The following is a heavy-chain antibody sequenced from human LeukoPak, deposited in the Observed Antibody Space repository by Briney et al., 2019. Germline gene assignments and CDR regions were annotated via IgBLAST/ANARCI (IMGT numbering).Heavy chain of an antibody. CDR2: ISYDVGKK. D-gene: IGHD5-18*01. CDR1: GFTFSSYG. Sequence: PGGSLRLSCAASGFTFSSYGMHWVRQAPGKGLEWVAVISYDVGKKYYADSVKGRFTISRDNSKNTLYLQMNSLRAEDTAVYYCAKDQDTAMGQWGQGTLVTVSS. J-gene: IGHJ1*01. CDR3: AKDQDTAMGQ. V-gene: IGHV3-30*18.